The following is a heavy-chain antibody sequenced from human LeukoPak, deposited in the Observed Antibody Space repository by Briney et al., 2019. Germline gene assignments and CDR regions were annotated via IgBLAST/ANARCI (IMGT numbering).Heavy chain of an antibody. CDR3: ASHGSSGHDPLT. Sequence: ASETLSLTCTVSGGSISSYYWSWIRRPPGKGLEWIGYIYYTGSTSYNPSLKSRVTISLDTSKSQFSLRLTSVTAADTAVYYWASHGSSGHDPLTWGQGTLVTVSS. CDR1: GGSISSYY. J-gene: IGHJ4*01. D-gene: IGHD5-12*01. CDR2: IYYTGST. V-gene: IGHV4-59*08.